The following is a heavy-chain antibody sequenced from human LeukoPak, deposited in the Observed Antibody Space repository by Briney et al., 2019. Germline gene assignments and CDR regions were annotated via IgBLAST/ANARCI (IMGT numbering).Heavy chain of an antibody. J-gene: IGHJ6*03. Sequence: GGSLRLSCAASGFTFSSYGMSWVRQAPGKGLEWVSAISGSGGSTYYADSVKGRFTISRDNSKNTLYLQMNSLRAEDTAVYYCAKLSGVVVPAAISYYYYYMDVWGKGTTVTISS. D-gene: IGHD2-2*01. CDR3: AKLSGVVVPAAISYYYYYMDV. V-gene: IGHV3-23*01. CDR1: GFTFSSYG. CDR2: ISGSGGST.